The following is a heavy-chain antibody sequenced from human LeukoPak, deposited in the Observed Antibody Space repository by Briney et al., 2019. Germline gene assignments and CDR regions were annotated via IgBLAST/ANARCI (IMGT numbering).Heavy chain of an antibody. V-gene: IGHV1-69*05. CDR3: ARAGPIDYHGSGRYYNWFDP. CDR1: GGTFSSYA. CDR2: IIPIFGTA. J-gene: IGHJ5*02. Sequence: SVKVSCKASGGTFSSYAISWVRQAPGQGLEWMGGIIPIFGTANYAQKFQGRVTITTDESTSTAYMELSSLRSEDTAVYYCARAGPIDYHGSGRYYNWFDPWGQGTLVTVSS. D-gene: IGHD3-10*01.